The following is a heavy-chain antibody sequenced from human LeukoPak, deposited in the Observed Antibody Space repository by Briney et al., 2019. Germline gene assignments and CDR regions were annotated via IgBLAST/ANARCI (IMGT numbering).Heavy chain of an antibody. J-gene: IGHJ5*02. V-gene: IGHV3-64D*06. CDR3: VRRFDP. CDR2: ITSSGGST. Sequence: PWGSVRLSCSASGFTFNSYAMHWVRQAPGKGLEYVSAITSSGGSTYYVGSVKGRFTISRDNSKNTLFLQMSSLRAEDTAMYYCVRRFDPWGQGTLVTVSS. CDR1: GFTFNSYA.